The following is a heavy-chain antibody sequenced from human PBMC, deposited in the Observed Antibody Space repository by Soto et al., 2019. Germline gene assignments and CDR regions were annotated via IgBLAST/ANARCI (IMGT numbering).Heavy chain of an antibody. J-gene: IGHJ5*02. D-gene: IGHD3-22*01. CDR2: ISAGNGNT. CDR3: ARVSMATHTAIFYYEA. CDR1: GYTFASYT. Sequence: QVQLVQSGAEVKKPGASVKVSCKASGYTFASYTLHWVRQAPGQRFEWLGWISAGNGNTKSSQKFPARVPFDSKTSASTVSMELNSLRSEDTAIYYCARVSMATHTAIFYYEAWGQGSLVNVSS. V-gene: IGHV1-3*01.